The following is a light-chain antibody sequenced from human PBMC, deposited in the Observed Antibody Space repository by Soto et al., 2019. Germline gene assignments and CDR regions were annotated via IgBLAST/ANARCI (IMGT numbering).Light chain of an antibody. V-gene: IGLV1-51*01. J-gene: IGLJ2*01. CDR3: GTWDGSLNTQI. Sequence: QSVLTQPPSVSAAPGQKVTISCSGSSSNIGNNYVSSYQQLPGTAPKLLIYDNDKRPSGIPDRFSGSKSGTSATLGITGLQTGDEADYYCGTWDGSLNTQIFGGGTQLTVL. CDR1: SSNIGNNY. CDR2: DND.